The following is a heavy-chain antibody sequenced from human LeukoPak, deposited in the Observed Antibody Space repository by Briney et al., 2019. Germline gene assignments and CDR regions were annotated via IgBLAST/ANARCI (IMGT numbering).Heavy chain of an antibody. CDR3: AKGYRYQLLGTFDS. Sequence: GGSLRLSCEVSGFRFRDYAMTWVRQAPGKGLEWVSSISGSGGGTFHADSVKGRFTISRDNSKDTLYLQMNSPRAEDTAVYYCAKGYRYQLLGTFDSWGQGKLVTVSS. CDR2: ISGSGGGT. J-gene: IGHJ5*01. D-gene: IGHD2-2*01. V-gene: IGHV3-23*01. CDR1: GFRFRDYA.